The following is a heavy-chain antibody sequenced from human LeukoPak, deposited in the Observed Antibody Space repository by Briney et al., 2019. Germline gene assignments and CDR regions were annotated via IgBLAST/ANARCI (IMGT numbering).Heavy chain of an antibody. V-gene: IGHV1-2*02. CDR1: GYTFTSYD. CDR3: ARDLQSSSGYYYVVGY. J-gene: IGHJ4*02. D-gene: IGHD3-22*01. CDR2: INPNSGGT. Sequence: ASVKVSCKASGYTFTSYDINWVRQAPGQGLEWMGWINPNSGGTNYAQKFQGRVTMTRDTSISTAYMELSRLRSDDTAVYYCARDLQSSSGYYYVVGYWGQGTLVTVSS.